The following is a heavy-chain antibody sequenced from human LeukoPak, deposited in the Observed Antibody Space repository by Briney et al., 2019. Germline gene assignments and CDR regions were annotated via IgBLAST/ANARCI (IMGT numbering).Heavy chain of an antibody. V-gene: IGHV1-69*02. D-gene: IGHD1-26*01. Sequence: ASVKVSCKASGGTFSSYTISWVRQAPGQGLEWMGRIIPILGIANYAQKFQGRVTITADKSTSTAYMELSSLRSEDTAVYYCASYSGSYYGPMDAFDNWGQGTMVTVSS. CDR3: ASYSGSYYGPMDAFDN. CDR1: GGTFSSYT. J-gene: IGHJ3*02. CDR2: IIPILGIA.